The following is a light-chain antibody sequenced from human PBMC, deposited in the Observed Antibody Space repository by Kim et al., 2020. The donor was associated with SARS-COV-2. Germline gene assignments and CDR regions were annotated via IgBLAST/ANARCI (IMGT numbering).Light chain of an antibody. CDR2: VLY. Sequence: PPVYSCKSRPRLGTVNAITLLIWVKRRPGQSPRCLSYVLYKRESGVPDKVSGTGAVADFTLKITGVETENVGIFSCVQGSHWPWTFGLGTKVDIK. CDR1: PRLGTVNAITL. J-gene: IGKJ1*01. V-gene: IGKV2-30*01. CDR3: VQGSHWPWT.